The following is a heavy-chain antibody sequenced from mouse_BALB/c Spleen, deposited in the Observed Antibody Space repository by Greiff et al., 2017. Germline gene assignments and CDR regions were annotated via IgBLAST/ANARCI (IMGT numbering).Heavy chain of an antibody. Sequence: VQLKESGPELVKPGASVKISCKASGYTFTDYNMHWVKQSHEKSLEWIGYIYPYNGGTGYNQKFKSKATLTVDNSSSTAYMELRSLTSEDSAVYYCAREGAIYYGNYAMDYWGQGTSVTVSS. V-gene: IGHV1S29*02. J-gene: IGHJ4*01. CDR3: AREGAIYYGNYAMDY. D-gene: IGHD2-1*01. CDR2: IYPYNGGT. CDR1: GYTFTDYN.